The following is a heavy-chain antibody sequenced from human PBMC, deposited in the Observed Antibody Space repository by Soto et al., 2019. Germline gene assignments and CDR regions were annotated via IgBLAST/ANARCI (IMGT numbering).Heavy chain of an antibody. V-gene: IGHV3-64*01. CDR2: ISSNGGTT. CDR1: GFTFSSDD. J-gene: IGHJ4*02. D-gene: IGHD1-7*01. Sequence: EVQLAESGGGMVQPGGSLRLSCVASGFTFSSDDMHWVRQAPGKGLEYVSSISSNGGTTYYGNSVKGRFTISRDNSKNTLYLQMGSLRAEDMAFYYCVRRVSWNYDYWGQGTLVTVSS. CDR3: VRRVSWNYDY.